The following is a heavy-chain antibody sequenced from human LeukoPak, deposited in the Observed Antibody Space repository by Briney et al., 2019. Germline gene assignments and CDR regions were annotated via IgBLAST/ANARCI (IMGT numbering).Heavy chain of an antibody. CDR3: AKADIVVVPAANFDY. V-gene: IGHV3-23*01. CDR2: ISGSGGST. CDR1: GFTFSSYA. Sequence: PGGSLRLSCAAPGFTFSSYAMSWVRQAPGKGLEWVSAISGSGGSTYYADSVKGRFTISRDNSKNTLYLQMNSLRAEDTAVYYCAKADIVVVPAANFDYWGQGTLVTVSS. D-gene: IGHD2-2*01. J-gene: IGHJ4*02.